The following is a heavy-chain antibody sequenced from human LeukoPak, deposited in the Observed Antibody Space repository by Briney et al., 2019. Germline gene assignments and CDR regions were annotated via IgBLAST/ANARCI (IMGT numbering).Heavy chain of an antibody. J-gene: IGHJ4*02. D-gene: IGHD2-2*01. V-gene: IGHV1-69*02. CDR1: GGTFSSYT. CDR3: ASGDQDIVVVSAV. Sequence: SVKVSCKTSGGTFSSYTISWVRQAPGQGLEWMGRIIPILGIANYAQKFQGRVTITADKSTSTAYMELSSLRSEDTAVYYCASGDQDIVVVSAVWGQGTLVTVSS. CDR2: IIPILGIA.